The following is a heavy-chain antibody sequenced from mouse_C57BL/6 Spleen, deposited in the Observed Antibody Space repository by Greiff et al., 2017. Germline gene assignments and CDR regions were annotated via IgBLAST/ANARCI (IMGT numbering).Heavy chain of an antibody. Sequence: EVHLVESGGDLVKPGGSLKLSCAASGFTFSSYGMSWVRQTPDKRLEWVATISSGGSYTYYPDSVKGRFTISRDNAKNTLYLQMSSLKSEDTAMYYCARHGGSRGYFDYWGQGTTLTVSS. V-gene: IGHV5-6*01. CDR3: ARHGGSRGYFDY. CDR2: ISSGGSYT. J-gene: IGHJ2*01. CDR1: GFTFSSYG.